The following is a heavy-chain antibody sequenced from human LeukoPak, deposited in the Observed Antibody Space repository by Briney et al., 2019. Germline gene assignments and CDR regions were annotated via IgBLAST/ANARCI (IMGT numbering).Heavy chain of an antibody. D-gene: IGHD3-3*01. CDR2: ISYDGSNK. V-gene: IGHV3-30-3*01. CDR3: AKDYDFWSGPYYYYYGMDV. CDR1: GFTFSSYA. J-gene: IGHJ6*02. Sequence: GGSLGLSCEASGFTFSSYAMPWVRRPPGKGLEWVAVISYDGSNKYYADSVKGRFTISRDNSKNTLYLQMNSLRAEDTAVYYCAKDYDFWSGPYYYYYGMDVWGQGTTVTVSS.